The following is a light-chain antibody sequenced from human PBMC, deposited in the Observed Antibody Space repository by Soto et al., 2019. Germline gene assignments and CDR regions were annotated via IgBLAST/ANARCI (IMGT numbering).Light chain of an antibody. CDR3: GTWDAGLNARV. CDR2: DNN. V-gene: IGLV1-51*01. Sequence: QSVLTQPPSVSAAPGQTVTISCSGSSSNIENNYVSWYQQLPGTAPKLLIYDNNKRPSGIPDRFSGSKSGTSATLDITGLQTGDEADYYCGTWDAGLNARVFGGGTKLTVL. J-gene: IGLJ3*02. CDR1: SSNIENNY.